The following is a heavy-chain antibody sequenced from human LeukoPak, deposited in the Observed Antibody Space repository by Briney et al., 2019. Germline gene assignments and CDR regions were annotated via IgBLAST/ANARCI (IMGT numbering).Heavy chain of an antibody. D-gene: IGHD6-6*01. Sequence: GASVTVSFKVSGYTLTELSMHWVRQAPGKGREGMGGFDPEDGETIYAQKFQGRVTMPEDTSTDTAYMELSSLRSEDTAVYYCARAITEYVSSPLDYWGQGTLVTVSS. CDR3: ARAITEYVSSPLDY. CDR2: FDPEDGET. J-gene: IGHJ4*02. CDR1: GYTLTELS. V-gene: IGHV1-24*01.